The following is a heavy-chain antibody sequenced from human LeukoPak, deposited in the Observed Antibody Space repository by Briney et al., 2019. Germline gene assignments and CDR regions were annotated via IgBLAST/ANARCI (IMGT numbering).Heavy chain of an antibody. CDR3: ARAGQLWFGESWMDV. CDR1: VFTFSSCG. Sequence: PGGYLRLSYAGSVFTFSSCGMHWVRQAPGKGLEWVANTKQDGSEKYYVDSVKGRFTISRDNAKNSLYLQMNSLRAEDTAVYYCARAGQLWFGESWMDVWGRGTTVTVSS. CDR2: TKQDGSEK. J-gene: IGHJ6*02. D-gene: IGHD3-10*01. V-gene: IGHV3-7*01.